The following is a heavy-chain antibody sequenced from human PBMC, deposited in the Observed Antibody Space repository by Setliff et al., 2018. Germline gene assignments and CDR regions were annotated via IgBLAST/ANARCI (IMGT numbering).Heavy chain of an antibody. V-gene: IGHV3-48*04. Sequence: GGSLRLSCTASGFTFSSYSMNWVRQAPGKGLEWISYISSSGSTIYYADSVKGRFTISRDNAKNSLYLHMNSLRAEDTAVYYCAREVVTYVYDYWGQGTLVTVSS. J-gene: IGHJ4*02. CDR2: ISSSGSTI. D-gene: IGHD3-16*01. CDR3: AREVVTYVYDY. CDR1: GFTFSSYS.